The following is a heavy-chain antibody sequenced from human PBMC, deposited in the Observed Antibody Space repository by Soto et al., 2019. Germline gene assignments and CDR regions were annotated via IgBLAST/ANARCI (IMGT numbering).Heavy chain of an antibody. D-gene: IGHD3-3*01. CDR1: GGTFSSYA. CDR2: IIPIFGTA. Sequence: SVKVSCKASGGTFSSYAISWVRQAPGQGLEWMGGIIPIFGTANYAQKFQGRVTITADKSTSTAYMELSSLRSEDTAVYYCARTPLRFLEWLPEGPFDYWGQGTLVTVSS. CDR3: ARTPLRFLEWLPEGPFDY. J-gene: IGHJ4*02. V-gene: IGHV1-69*06.